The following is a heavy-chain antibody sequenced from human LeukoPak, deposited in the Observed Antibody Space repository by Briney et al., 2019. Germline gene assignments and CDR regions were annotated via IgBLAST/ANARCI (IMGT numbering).Heavy chain of an antibody. V-gene: IGHV1-18*01. D-gene: IGHD4-17*01. Sequence: GASVKVSCKASGYTFSSYGISRVRQAPGQGLEWMGWISAYNGNTNYAQKLQGRVTMTTDTSTSTAYMELRSLRSDDTAVYYCARHFRTVTTLYYFDYWGQGTLVTVSS. CDR2: ISAYNGNT. CDR3: ARHFRTVTTLYYFDY. J-gene: IGHJ4*02. CDR1: GYTFSSYG.